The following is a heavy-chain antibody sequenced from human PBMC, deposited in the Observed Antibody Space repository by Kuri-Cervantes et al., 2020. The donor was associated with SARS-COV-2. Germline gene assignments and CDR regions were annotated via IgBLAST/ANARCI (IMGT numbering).Heavy chain of an antibody. CDR3: ARDPNANHNNWFDP. D-gene: IGHD4/OR15-4a*01. V-gene: IGHV4-59*01. CDR1: SYSIANGYY. CDR2: IYYSGST. J-gene: IGHJ5*02. Sequence: SQTLSLTCAVSSYSIANGYYWGWIRQPPGKGLEWIGYIYYSGSTNYNPSLKSRVTISVDTSKNQFSLKLSSVTAADTAVYYCARDPNANHNNWFDPWGQGTLVTVSS.